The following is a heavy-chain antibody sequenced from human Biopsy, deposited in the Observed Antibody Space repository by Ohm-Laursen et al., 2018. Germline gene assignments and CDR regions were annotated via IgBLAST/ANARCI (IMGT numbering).Heavy chain of an antibody. D-gene: IGHD3-22*01. CDR1: GESFNGYY. CDR3: VRGVDYYDPYHYYALDA. Sequence: SETLSLTCAGYGESFNGYYWSWIRQTPGKGLEWIGEINHSGRTNYNPSLKSRVTISVDTSKNQFSLKVRSVTAADTAVYYCVRGVDYYDPYHYYALDAWGQGTTVTVSS. V-gene: IGHV4-34*01. J-gene: IGHJ6*02. CDR2: INHSGRT.